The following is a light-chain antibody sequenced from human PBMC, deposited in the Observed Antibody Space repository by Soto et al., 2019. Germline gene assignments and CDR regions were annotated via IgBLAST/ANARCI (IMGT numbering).Light chain of an antibody. CDR1: SSDVGGYNF. J-gene: IGLJ2*01. V-gene: IGLV2-14*03. CDR2: DVS. Sequence: QSVLTQPASVSGSPGQSITISCTGTSSDVGGYNFVSWYQQHPGKAPKLMIHDVSNRPSGVSNRFSGSKSGNTASLTISGLQAEDEADYYCSSYTGSTTLVVFGGGTKLTVL. CDR3: SSYTGSTTLVV.